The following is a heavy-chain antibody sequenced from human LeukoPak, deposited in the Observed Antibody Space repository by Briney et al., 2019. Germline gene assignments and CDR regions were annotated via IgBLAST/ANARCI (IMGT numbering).Heavy chain of an antibody. V-gene: IGHV1-2*02. CDR1: GYTFTAYY. D-gene: IGHD1-26*01. J-gene: IGHJ4*02. Sequence: ASVKVSCKASGYTFTAYYMHWVRQAPGQGLEWMGWINPNSGGTNYAQKFQGGVTMARDTSISTAYMELSRLRSDDTAVYYCARGKVGATQPGSYWGQGTLVTVSS. CDR3: ARGKVGATQPGSY. CDR2: INPNSGGT.